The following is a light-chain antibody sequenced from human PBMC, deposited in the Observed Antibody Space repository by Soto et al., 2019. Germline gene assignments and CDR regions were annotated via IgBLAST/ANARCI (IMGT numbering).Light chain of an antibody. V-gene: IGKV3-20*01. J-gene: IGKJ4*01. CDR1: QSVSSRY. CDR2: GAS. Sequence: EIVLTQYKGTLSLSPGERATLSCRDSQSVSSRYLAWYQQKPGQAPSLLIYGASSRATGIPDRFSGSGSGTDFTLTISRLEPEDFAVYYCQQYGSSPMLPFGGVTKVAIK. CDR3: QQYGSSPMLP.